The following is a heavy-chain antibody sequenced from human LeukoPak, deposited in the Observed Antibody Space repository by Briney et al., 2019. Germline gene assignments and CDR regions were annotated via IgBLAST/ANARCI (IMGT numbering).Heavy chain of an antibody. CDR2: VDPEDGET. V-gene: IGHV1-69-2*01. Sequence: ASVTLSCKASGYTFTDYYVHWVQQAPGKGLEWMGRVDPEDGETIYAEKFQGRVTITADTSTDTAYMELSSLRSEDTAVYYCATLYWAKMTRPWGQGTLVTVSS. J-gene: IGHJ5*02. D-gene: IGHD2-8*02. CDR1: GYTFTDYY. CDR3: ATLYWAKMTRP.